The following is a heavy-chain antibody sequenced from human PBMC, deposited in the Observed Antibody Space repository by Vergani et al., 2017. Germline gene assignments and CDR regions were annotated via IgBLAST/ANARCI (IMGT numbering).Heavy chain of an antibody. CDR3: ARLEQQWLVYFSTQTYNWFDP. Sequence: EVQLVQSGAEVKKPGESLKISCKGSGYSFTSYWIGWVRQMPGKGLEWMGIIYPGDSDTRYSPSFQGQVTISADKSISTAYLQWSSLTASDTAMYYCARLEQQWLVYFSTQTYNWFDPWGQGTLVTVSS. CDR1: GYSFTSYW. D-gene: IGHD6-19*01. V-gene: IGHV5-51*01. J-gene: IGHJ5*02. CDR2: IYPGDSDT.